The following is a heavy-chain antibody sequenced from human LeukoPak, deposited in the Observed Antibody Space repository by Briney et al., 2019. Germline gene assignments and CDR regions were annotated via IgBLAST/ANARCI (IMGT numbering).Heavy chain of an antibody. V-gene: IGHV3-30*02. CDR1: GFTFSSYG. J-gene: IGHJ3*02. D-gene: IGHD4-17*01. Sequence: GGSLRLSCAASGFTFSSYGMHWVRQAPGKGLEWVAFIRYDGSNKYSADSVKGRFTISRDNSKNTLYLQMNSLRADDTAVYYCARARATVTRISSFDIWGQGTMVTVSS. CDR2: IRYDGSNK. CDR3: ARARATVTRISSFDI.